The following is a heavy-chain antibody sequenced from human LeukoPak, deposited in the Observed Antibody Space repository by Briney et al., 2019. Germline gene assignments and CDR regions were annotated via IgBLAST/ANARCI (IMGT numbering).Heavy chain of an antibody. V-gene: IGHV3-30*18. CDR3: AKGSLATVASGLPLDY. D-gene: IGHD4-17*01. CDR2: VSYDGSNK. CDR1: GFTFSSYG. Sequence: GGSLRLSCAASGFTFSSYGMHWVRQAPGKGLEWVAVVSYDGSNKYYADSVKSRFTISRDNSKNTLYLQMNSLRAEDTAVYYCAKGSLATVASGLPLDYWGQGTLVTVSS. J-gene: IGHJ4*02.